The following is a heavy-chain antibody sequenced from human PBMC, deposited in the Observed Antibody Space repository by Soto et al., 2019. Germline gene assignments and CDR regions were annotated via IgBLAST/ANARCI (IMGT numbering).Heavy chain of an antibody. CDR1: GYSFTNYW. D-gene: IGHD1-26*01. V-gene: IGHV5-51*01. J-gene: IGHJ5*01. CDR2: IYPGDSDT. Sequence: GESLKISCKGSGYSFTNYWIAWVRQMPGKGLEWMGIIYPGDSDTKYSPSFQGQVTISADKSISTAYLQWSSLKASDTAMYYCARHLTEANAKLRIPSVFDSWGQGSLVIVPQ. CDR3: ARHLTEANAKLRIPSVFDS.